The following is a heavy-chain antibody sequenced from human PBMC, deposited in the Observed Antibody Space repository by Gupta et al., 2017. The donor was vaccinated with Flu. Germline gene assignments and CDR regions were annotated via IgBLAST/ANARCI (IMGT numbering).Heavy chain of an antibody. CDR2: IYYSGNT. Sequence: QVQLQESGPGLVSPSQTLSLTCPVSGGSVSSGGHYWTWIRQHPGKGLAWIGYIYYSGNTYYNPSLKSRVTISLATSENQFSLSLSSVTAADTAVYYCARLQKLSKGAGSETHYKPTYYLDDWGQGTLVFVSS. J-gene: IGHJ4*02. D-gene: IGHD3-10*01. CDR1: GGSVSSGGHY. V-gene: IGHV4-31*03. CDR3: ARLQKLSKGAGSETHYKPTYYLDD.